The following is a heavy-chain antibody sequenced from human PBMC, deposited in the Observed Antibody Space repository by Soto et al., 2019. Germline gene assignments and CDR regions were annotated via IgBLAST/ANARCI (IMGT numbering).Heavy chain of an antibody. V-gene: IGHV1-69*01. D-gene: IGHD2-2*01. CDR3: ARSHGSSTSLEIYHYYYYGMDV. Sequence: QVQLVQSEAEVKKPGSSVNVACKASGGTFSSYAIIWVRQAPGQGLEWMGGIIPISGTANYAQKFQGRVTITADESTSTAYMELSSLRSEDTAVYYCARSHGSSTSLEIYHYYYYGMDVWGQGTTVTVSS. CDR2: IIPISGTA. CDR1: GGTFSSYA. J-gene: IGHJ6*02.